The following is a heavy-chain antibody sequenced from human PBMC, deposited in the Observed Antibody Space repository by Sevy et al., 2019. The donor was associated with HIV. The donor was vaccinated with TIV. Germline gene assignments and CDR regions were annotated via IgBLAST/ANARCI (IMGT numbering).Heavy chain of an antibody. CDR2: ISTGSTTI. CDR3: AIDPRDGGDY. V-gene: IGHV3-48*02. D-gene: IGHD3-16*01. CDR1: GFIFSSYS. Sequence: GGSLRLSCAASGFIFSSYSMNWVRQAPGKGLEWISYISTGSTTIYYADSVKGRFTVSRDNARSSLFLQMNSLRDEDTAVYYCAIDPRDGGDYWGQGTLVTVPS. J-gene: IGHJ4*02.